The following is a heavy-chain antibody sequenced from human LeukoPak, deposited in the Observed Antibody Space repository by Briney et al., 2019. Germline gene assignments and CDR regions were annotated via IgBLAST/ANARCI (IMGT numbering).Heavy chain of an antibody. CDR3: ARDIVDYGLLGWFDP. J-gene: IGHJ5*02. V-gene: IGHV4-4*07. Sequence: SETLSLTCTVSGGSISSYYWSWIRRPAGKGLEWIGRIYTSGSTNYNPSLKSRVTMSVDTSKNQFSLKLSSVTAADTAVYYCARDIVDYGLLGWFDPWGQGTLVTVSS. D-gene: IGHD3-16*01. CDR1: GGSISSYY. CDR2: IYTSGST.